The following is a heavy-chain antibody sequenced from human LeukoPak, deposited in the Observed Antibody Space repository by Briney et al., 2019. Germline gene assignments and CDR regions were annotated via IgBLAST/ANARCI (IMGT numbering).Heavy chain of an antibody. V-gene: IGHV3-23*01. J-gene: IGHJ4*02. Sequence: GGSLRLSCAASGFTFSSYAMSWVRQAPGKGLEWVSAISGSGGSTYYADPVKGRFTISRDNSKNTLYLQMNSLRAEDTAVYYCAKDGGLWVSAHWGDSWGRGTQVTVSS. CDR3: AKDGGLWVSAHWGDS. D-gene: IGHD7-27*01. CDR1: GFTFSSYA. CDR2: ISGSGGST.